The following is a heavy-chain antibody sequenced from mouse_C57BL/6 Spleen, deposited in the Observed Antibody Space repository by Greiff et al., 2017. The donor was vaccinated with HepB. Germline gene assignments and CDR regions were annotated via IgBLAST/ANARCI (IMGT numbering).Heavy chain of an antibody. V-gene: IGHV1-55*01. CDR1: GYTFTSYW. D-gene: IGHD2-4*01. J-gene: IGHJ4*01. Sequence: QVQLQQPGAELVKPGASVKMSCKASGYTFTSYWITWVKQRPGQGLEWIGDIYPGSGSTNYNEKFKSKATLTVDTSSITAYMQLSSLTSEDAAVYYCARRNYDYGLYAMDYWGQGTSVTVSS. CDR3: ARRNYDYGLYAMDY. CDR2: IYPGSGST.